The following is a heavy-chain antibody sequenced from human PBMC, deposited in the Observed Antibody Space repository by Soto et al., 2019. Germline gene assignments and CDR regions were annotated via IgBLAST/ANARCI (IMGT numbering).Heavy chain of an antibody. CDR1: GFTFSSYG. CDR2: ISYDGSNK. Sequence: QVQLVESGGGVVQPGRSLRLSCAASGFTFSSYGMHWVRQAPGKGLEWVAVISYDGSNKYYADSVKGRFTISRDKSKNTLYLQMNSLRAEDTAVYYCAKTWIQLWLLDYWGQGTLVTVSS. J-gene: IGHJ4*02. CDR3: AKTWIQLWLLDY. D-gene: IGHD5-18*01. V-gene: IGHV3-30*18.